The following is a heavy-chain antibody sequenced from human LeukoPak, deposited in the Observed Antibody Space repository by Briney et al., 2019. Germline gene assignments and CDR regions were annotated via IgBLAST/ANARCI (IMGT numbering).Heavy chain of an antibody. J-gene: IGHJ4*02. CDR3: ARQQYGSAYYFDY. D-gene: IGHD3-10*01. CDR2: IKQDGSEK. Sequence: GGSLRLSWAASGFTFSSYWMSWVRQAPGKGLEWVANIKQDGSEKYYVDSVKGRFTISRDNAKNSLYLQMNSLRAEDTAVYYCARQQYGSAYYFDYWGQGTLVTVSS. CDR1: GFTFSSYW. V-gene: IGHV3-7*04.